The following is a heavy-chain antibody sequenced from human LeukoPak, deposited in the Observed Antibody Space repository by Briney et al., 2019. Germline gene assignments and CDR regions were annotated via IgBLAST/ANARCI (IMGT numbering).Heavy chain of an antibody. CDR2: IYSGGNT. D-gene: IGHD3-22*01. Sequence: PGGSLRLSCAASGLTVSSNCMSWVRQAPGKGLEWVSFIYSGGNTYYADSVKGRFTISRDNSKNTVHLQMNGLRAEDTAMYYCARRAGDYSHPYDYWGQGTLVTVSS. J-gene: IGHJ4*02. CDR1: GLTVSSNC. V-gene: IGHV3-53*01. CDR3: ARRAGDYSHPYDY.